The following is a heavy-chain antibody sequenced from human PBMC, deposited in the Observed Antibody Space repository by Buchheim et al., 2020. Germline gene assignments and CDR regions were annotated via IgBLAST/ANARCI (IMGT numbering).Heavy chain of an antibody. J-gene: IGHJ4*02. CDR2: IFPGDSDT. V-gene: IGHV5-51*03. D-gene: IGHD3-16*01. CDR3: ARRASLPRPYSFDY. CDR1: GYSFTNYW. Sequence: EVQLVQSGAEVKKPGESLQISCKGSGYSFTNYWIGWVRQMPGKGLEWMGIIFPGDSDTRYSPSFQGQVTISVDKSISTAYLQWSSLNATDTDMYYCARRASLPRPYSFDYWGQGTL.